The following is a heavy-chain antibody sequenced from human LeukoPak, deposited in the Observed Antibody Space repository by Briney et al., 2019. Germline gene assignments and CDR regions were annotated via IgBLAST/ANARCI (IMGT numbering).Heavy chain of an antibody. J-gene: IGHJ5*02. CDR2: INPNSGGT. Sequence: ASVKVSCKASGYTFTDYYLHWVRQAPGQGLEWMGWINPNSGGTNYAQKFQGRVTMTRDTSISTAYMELSRLRSDDTAVYYCARAYYDILTGSLGNWFDPWGQGTLVTVSS. CDR1: GYTFTDYY. D-gene: IGHD3-9*01. CDR3: ARAYYDILTGSLGNWFDP. V-gene: IGHV1-2*02.